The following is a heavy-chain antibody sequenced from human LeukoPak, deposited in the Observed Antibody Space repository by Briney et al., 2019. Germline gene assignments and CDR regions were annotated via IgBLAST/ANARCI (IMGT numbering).Heavy chain of an antibody. CDR1: VGTFSSYA. V-gene: IGHV1-69*13. CDR2: IIPIFGTA. J-gene: IGHJ4*02. D-gene: IGHD3-22*01. Sequence: ASVKVSCKASVGTFSSYALSWVRQAPGQGLEWMGGIIPIFGTANYAQKFQGRVTITADESTSTAYMELSSLRSEDTAVYYCARTHYDSSGYYYFGYWGQGTLVTVSS. CDR3: ARTHYDSSGYYYFGY.